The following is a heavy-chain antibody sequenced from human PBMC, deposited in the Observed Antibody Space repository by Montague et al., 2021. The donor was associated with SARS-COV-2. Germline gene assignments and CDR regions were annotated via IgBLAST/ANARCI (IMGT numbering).Heavy chain of an antibody. Sequence: SETLSLTCTVSGDSISSSYWNWIRQPAGKGLEWIGCIFASGGTNYNPSLKSRVTMSVDTSKNQFSLKLNSVTAADTAVYYCGRGVVAATPVVDYWGRGTLVTVSS. J-gene: IGHJ4*02. CDR3: GRGVVAATPVVDY. CDR1: GDSISSSY. CDR2: IFASGGT. V-gene: IGHV4-4*07. D-gene: IGHD2-15*01.